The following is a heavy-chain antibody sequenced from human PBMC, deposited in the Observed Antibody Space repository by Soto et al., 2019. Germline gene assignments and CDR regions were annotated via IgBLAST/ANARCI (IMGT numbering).Heavy chain of an antibody. CDR2: INHSGST. D-gene: IGHD3-22*01. V-gene: IGHV4-34*01. Sequence: SETLSLTCAVYGGSFSGYNWTWIRQPPGKGLEWIGEINHSGSTNYNPSLKSRVTISVDTSKNQFSLKLSSVTAADTAVYYCAREVMRYYDSSGYSAFDYWGQGTLVT. CDR3: AREVMRYYDSSGYSAFDY. CDR1: GGSFSGYN. J-gene: IGHJ4*02.